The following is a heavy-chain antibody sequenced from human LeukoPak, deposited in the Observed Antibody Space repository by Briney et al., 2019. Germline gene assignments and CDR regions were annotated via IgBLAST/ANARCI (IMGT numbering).Heavy chain of an antibody. CDR3: ARGRNSVYYFNVVAPSYFDY. J-gene: IGHJ4*02. D-gene: IGHD3-22*01. CDR2: INPNSGGT. Sequence: ASVKVSCKASGYTFTGYYMHWVRQAPGQGLEWMGRINPNSGGTNYAQKFQGRVTMTRDTSINTAYMDLSRLRSDDTAVYYCARGRNSVYYFNVVAPSYFDYWGEGTLVPVSS. CDR1: GYTFTGYY. V-gene: IGHV1-2*06.